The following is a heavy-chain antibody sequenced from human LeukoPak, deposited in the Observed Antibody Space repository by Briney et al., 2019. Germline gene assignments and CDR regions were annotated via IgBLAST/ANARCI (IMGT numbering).Heavy chain of an antibody. J-gene: IGHJ4*02. V-gene: IGHV3-74*01. D-gene: IGHD6-13*01. CDR2: INSDGSST. CDR3: ASAAAHRVFDY. CDR1: GFTFSSYW. Sequence: GGSLRLYCAASGFTFSSYWMHWVRQAPGKGLVWVSRINSDGSSTSYADPVKGRFTISRDNAKNTLYLQMNSLRAEDTAVYYCASAAAHRVFDYWGQGTLVTVSS.